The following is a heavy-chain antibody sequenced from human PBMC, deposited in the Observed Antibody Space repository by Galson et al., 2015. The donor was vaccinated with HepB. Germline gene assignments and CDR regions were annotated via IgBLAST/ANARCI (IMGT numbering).Heavy chain of an antibody. CDR2: INHSGST. Sequence: ETLSLTCAVYSGSFRGNYWSWIRQPPRKGLEWIGEINHSGSTNYNPSLKSRVTISLDTSKKQFSLKLSSVTAADTAVYYCAGYSSAWASFDFWGQGTLVTVSS. V-gene: IGHV4-34*01. CDR1: SGSFRGNY. J-gene: IGHJ4*02. CDR3: AGYSSAWASFDF. D-gene: IGHD6-19*01.